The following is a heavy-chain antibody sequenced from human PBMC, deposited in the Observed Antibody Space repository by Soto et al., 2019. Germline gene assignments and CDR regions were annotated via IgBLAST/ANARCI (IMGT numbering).Heavy chain of an antibody. J-gene: IGHJ5*02. Sequence: ASVKVSCKASGYTFTSYYMHWVRQAPGQGLEWMGIINPSGGSTSYAQKFQGRVTMTRDTSTSTVYMELSSLRSEDTAVYYCAREGGTMVRGVDSSSHWFDPWGQGTLVTVSS. CDR3: AREGGTMVRGVDSSSHWFDP. CDR1: GYTFTSYY. CDR2: INPSGGST. V-gene: IGHV1-46*01. D-gene: IGHD3-10*01.